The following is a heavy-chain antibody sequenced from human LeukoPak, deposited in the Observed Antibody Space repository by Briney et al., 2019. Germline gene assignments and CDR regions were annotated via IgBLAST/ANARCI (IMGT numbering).Heavy chain of an antibody. D-gene: IGHD3-3*01. CDR2: IYYSGST. Sequence: SETLSLTCTVSGGSISSSSYYWGWIRQPPGKGLEWIGSIYYSGSTYYNPSLKSRVTISVDTSKNQFSLKLSSVTAADTAVYYCARLVPTRKITIFGVVIAPGGFDYWGQGTLVTVSS. V-gene: IGHV4-39*01. CDR1: GGSISSSSYY. CDR3: ARLVPTRKITIFGVVIAPGGFDY. J-gene: IGHJ4*02.